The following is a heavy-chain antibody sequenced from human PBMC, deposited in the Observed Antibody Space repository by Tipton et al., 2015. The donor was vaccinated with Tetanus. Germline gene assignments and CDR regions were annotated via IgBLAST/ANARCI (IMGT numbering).Heavy chain of an antibody. CDR3: EGDDYYETSLRDYYGEEV. CDR2: IYYTGAT. J-gene: IGHJ6*02. D-gene: IGHD3-16*01. V-gene: IGHV4-59*01. CDR1: GFTFSHYW. Sequence: LRLSCEGFGFTFSHYWMSWVRQTPGRGLEWIGHIYYTGATSYNSSLQSRVTLSIDTSKNQFSLKMTSVTAADTAVYFCEGDDYYETSLRDYYGEEVWGQGTTVTVSS.